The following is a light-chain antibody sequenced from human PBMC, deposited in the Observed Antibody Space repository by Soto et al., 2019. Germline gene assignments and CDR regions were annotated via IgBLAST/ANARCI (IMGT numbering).Light chain of an antibody. CDR1: QSISGW. CDR2: DAS. J-gene: IGKJ2*01. CDR3: QQHSSYSS. V-gene: IGKV1-5*01. Sequence: DIQMTQSPSTLSASVGDRVTITCRASQSISGWLAWYQQKPGKAPNLLISDASSLESWVPSRFSGSGSATESTLTISGLQPDYFATYYCQQHSSYSSFGKRTKLEIK.